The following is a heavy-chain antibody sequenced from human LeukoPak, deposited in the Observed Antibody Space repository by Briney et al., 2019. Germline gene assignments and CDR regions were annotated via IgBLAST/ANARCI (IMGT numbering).Heavy chain of an antibody. CDR2: ISAYNGNT. CDR3: AREYCSSTSCSFDY. J-gene: IGHJ4*02. D-gene: IGHD2-2*01. V-gene: IGHV1-18*01. Sequence: ASVKVSCKASGYTFTSYGISWVRQAPGQGLEWMGWISAYNGNTNHAQKLQGRVTMTTDTSTSTAYMELRSLRSDDTAVYYCAREYCSSTSCSFDYWGQGTLVTVSS. CDR1: GYTFTSYG.